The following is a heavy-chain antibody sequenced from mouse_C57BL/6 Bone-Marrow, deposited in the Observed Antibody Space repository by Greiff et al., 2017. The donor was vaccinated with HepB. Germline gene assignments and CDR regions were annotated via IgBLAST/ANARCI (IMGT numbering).Heavy chain of an antibody. D-gene: IGHD1-1*01. J-gene: IGHJ3*01. CDR1: GYTFTSYN. Sequence: SGAELVRPGASVKMSCKASGYTFTSYNMHWVKQTPRQGLEWIGAIYPGNGDTSYNQKFKGKATLTVDKSSSTAYMQLSSLTSEDSAVYFCARPLYYYGSSSSWFAYWGQGTLVTVSA. V-gene: IGHV1-12*01. CDR2: IYPGNGDT. CDR3: ARPLYYYGSSSSWFAY.